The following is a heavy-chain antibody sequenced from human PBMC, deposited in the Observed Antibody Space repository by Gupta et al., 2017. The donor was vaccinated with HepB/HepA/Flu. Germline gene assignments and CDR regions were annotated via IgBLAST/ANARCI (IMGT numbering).Heavy chain of an antibody. CDR2: IIPILGIA. D-gene: IGHD5-12*01. J-gene: IGHJ6*02. CDR1: GGTFSSYA. Sequence: QVQLVQYGAEVKKPGSSVTVSCKASGGTFSSYAISWVRQAPGQGLEWMGRIIPILGIANYAQKCQGRVTITADKSTSTAYMELSSLRSEDTAVYYCASAIVATYYYYGMDVWCQGTTVTVSS. V-gene: IGHV1-69*04. CDR3: ASAIVATYYYYGMDV.